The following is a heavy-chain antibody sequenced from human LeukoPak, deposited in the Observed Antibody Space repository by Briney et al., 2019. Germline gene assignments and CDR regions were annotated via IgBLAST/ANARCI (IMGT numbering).Heavy chain of an antibody. Sequence: TGEPWHISCMSPGYSSTSYSSGGGRHRPGKGREWRRRIYPGDAATTYSPSFHGQVTISADTSISTSYLQSSCLNASDTAMYYCASRRDDSSGYNWFDPWGQRTTVTVSS. J-gene: IGHJ5*02. V-gene: IGHV5-51*01. D-gene: IGHD3-22*01. CDR1: GYSSTSYS. CDR3: ASRRDDSSGYNWFDP. CDR2: IYPGDAAT.